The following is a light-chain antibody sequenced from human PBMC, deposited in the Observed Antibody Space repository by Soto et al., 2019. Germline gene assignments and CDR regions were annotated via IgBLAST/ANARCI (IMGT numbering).Light chain of an antibody. J-gene: IGKJ1*01. Sequence: AIPLTQSPSSLSASVGDRVTITCRASQGISTALAWYQQKPGKVPRLLIHDASRLESGVPSRFSGSGSGTDFTLAFSTLQPEDFATYYCQQFSTCPRPFGQGTKVEIK. CDR1: QGISTA. CDR2: DAS. CDR3: QQFSTCPRP. V-gene: IGKV1-13*02.